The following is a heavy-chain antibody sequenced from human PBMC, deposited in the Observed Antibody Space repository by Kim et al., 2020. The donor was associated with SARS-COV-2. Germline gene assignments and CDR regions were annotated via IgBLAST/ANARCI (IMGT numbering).Heavy chain of an antibody. CDR3: AVGGYYDSSGYYDY. CDR1: GFTFSSYE. J-gene: IGHJ4*02. V-gene: IGHV3-48*03. D-gene: IGHD3-22*01. Sequence: GGSLRLSCAASGFTFSSYEMNWVRQAPGKGLEWVSYISSSGSTIYYADSVKGRFTISRDNAKNSLYLQMNSLRAEDTAVYYCAVGGYYDSSGYYDYWGQGTLVTVSS. CDR2: ISSSGSTI.